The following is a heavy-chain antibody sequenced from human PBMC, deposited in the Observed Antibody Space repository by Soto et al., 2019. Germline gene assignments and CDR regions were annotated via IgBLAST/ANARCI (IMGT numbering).Heavy chain of an antibody. CDR1: VFTFISYA. CDR2: ISGSGGST. CDR3: ARAFDDYYDSLTGEFDP. J-gene: IGHJ5*02. D-gene: IGHD3-22*01. V-gene: IGHV3-23*01. Sequence: GGSLRLSCASSVFTFISYAMSWVRQAPGKGLEWVSAISGSGGSTYYADSVKGRFTISRDNSKNTLYLQMNSLRAEDTAVYYCARAFDDYYDSLTGEFDPWGQGTLVTVSS.